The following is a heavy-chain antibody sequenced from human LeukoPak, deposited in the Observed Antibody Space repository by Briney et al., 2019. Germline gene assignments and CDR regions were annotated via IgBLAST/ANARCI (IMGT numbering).Heavy chain of an antibody. J-gene: IGHJ4*02. CDR1: GFTFSGYV. Sequence: PGGSLRLSCAAPGFTFSGYVMTWVRQPPGKGLQWVADISGSGGSTYYADSVKGRFSISRDNSKNMLYLQMNSLRAEDTAVYYCARDRPLLWPTYNFDYWGQGTLVTVSS. V-gene: IGHV3-23*01. CDR3: ARDRPLLWPTYNFDY. CDR2: ISGSGGST. D-gene: IGHD2/OR15-2a*01.